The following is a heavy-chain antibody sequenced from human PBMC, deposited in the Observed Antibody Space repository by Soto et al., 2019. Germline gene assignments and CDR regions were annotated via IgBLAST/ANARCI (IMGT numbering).Heavy chain of an antibody. Sequence: ASVKVSCKASGYTFTSYGISWVRQAPGQGLEWMGWISAYNGNTNYAQKLQGRVTMTTDTSTSTAYMELRSLRSDDTAVYYCARARIAAAGPYYFAYWGQGTLVTVSS. D-gene: IGHD6-13*01. CDR3: ARARIAAAGPYYFAY. J-gene: IGHJ4*02. CDR1: GYTFTSYG. CDR2: ISAYNGNT. V-gene: IGHV1-18*01.